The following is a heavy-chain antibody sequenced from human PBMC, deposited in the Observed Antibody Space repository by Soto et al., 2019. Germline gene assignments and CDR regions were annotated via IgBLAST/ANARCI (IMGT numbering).Heavy chain of an antibody. V-gene: IGHV1-69*01. Sequence: QVQLVQSGAEVKKPGSSVKVSCKASGGTFSSYAISWVRQAPGQGLEWMGGIIPIFGTANYAQKFQGRVTITADESTSTAYMELSSLRSEDTAVYYCARVAGPYYYDSSGYPWNAFDIWGQGTMVTVSS. CDR1: GGTFSSYA. CDR3: ARVAGPYYYDSSGYPWNAFDI. D-gene: IGHD3-22*01. J-gene: IGHJ3*02. CDR2: IIPIFGTA.